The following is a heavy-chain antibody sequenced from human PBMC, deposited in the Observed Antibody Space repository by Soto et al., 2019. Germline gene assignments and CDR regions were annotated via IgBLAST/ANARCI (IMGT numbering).Heavy chain of an antibody. CDR1: GFTYSTYG. V-gene: IGHV3-30*18. D-gene: IGHD4-17*01. CDR3: AKDDWRVTTVTTATFDS. CDR2: IPYDAKNQ. J-gene: IGHJ4*02. Sequence: QVQLVESGGGVVQPGRSLRLSCAASGFTYSTYGMHWVRQAPGKGLEWVATIPYDAKNQYYAESVKGRFTISRDNSKNMLYLQMNSLRAEDTALYYCAKDDWRVTTVTTATFDSWGQGTLVTVSS.